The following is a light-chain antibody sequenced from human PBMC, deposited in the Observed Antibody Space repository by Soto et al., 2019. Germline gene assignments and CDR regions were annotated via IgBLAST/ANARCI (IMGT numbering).Light chain of an antibody. CDR3: QQYNSYPWT. CDR2: DAS. Sequence: DIQMTQSPSSLSASVGDRVTITSRARQNIDSYLNWYQQKPGKAPKLLIYDASSLQSGVPSTFSGSGSGTEFTLTISSLQPGEFATYYCQQYNSYPWTVGQGTKVDIK. J-gene: IGKJ1*01. CDR1: QNIDSY. V-gene: IGKV1-17*01.